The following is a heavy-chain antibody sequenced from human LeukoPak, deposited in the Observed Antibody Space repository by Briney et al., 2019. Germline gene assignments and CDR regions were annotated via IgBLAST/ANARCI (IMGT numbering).Heavy chain of an antibody. CDR2: IRYDGSNK. CDR1: GFTFSSYG. J-gene: IGHJ4*02. D-gene: IGHD3-22*01. CDR3: AKDRPYYYDSSGYLGGY. Sequence: GGSLRLSCAASGFTFSSYGMHWVRQAPGKGLEWVAFIRYDGSNKYYADSVKGRFTISRDNSKNTLYLQMNSLRAEDTAVYYCAKDRPYYYDSSGYLGGYWGQGTLVTVSS. V-gene: IGHV3-30*02.